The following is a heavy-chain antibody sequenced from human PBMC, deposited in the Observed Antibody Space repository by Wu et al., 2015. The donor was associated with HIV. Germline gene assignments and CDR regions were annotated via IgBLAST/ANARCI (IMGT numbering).Heavy chain of an antibody. D-gene: IGHD3-10*01. CDR3: ARVQFDPSYYTYFDL. J-gene: IGHJ5*01. Sequence: LVQSGPATKRPGASVNVSCKASYILTSYPIGWVRQAPGQRLEWMGWMNPRNGYIKPAQRFQDRITMSTTNSAHTAYMELTNLTSDDTAIYFCARVQFDPSYYTYFDLWGQGTLSLCPQ. CDR2: MNPRNGYI. CDR1: YILTSYP. V-gene: IGHV1-18*01.